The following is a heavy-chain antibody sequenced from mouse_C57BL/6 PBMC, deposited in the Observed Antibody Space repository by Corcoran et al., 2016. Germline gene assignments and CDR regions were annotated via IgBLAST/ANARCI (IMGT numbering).Heavy chain of an antibody. Sequence: EVQLQQSGPELVKPGASVKISCKASGYTFTDYYMNWVKQSHGKSLEWIGDINPNNGGTSYNQKFKGKATLTVDKSSSTAYMELRSLTSEDSAVYYCARYYGSSPLAYWGQGTLVTVSA. J-gene: IGHJ3*01. V-gene: IGHV1-26*01. D-gene: IGHD1-1*01. CDR2: INPNNGGT. CDR1: GYTFTDYY. CDR3: ARYYGSSPLAY.